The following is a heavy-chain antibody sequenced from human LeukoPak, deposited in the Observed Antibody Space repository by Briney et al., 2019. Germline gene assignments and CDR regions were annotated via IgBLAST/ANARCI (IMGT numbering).Heavy chain of an antibody. CDR2: MNPNSGNT. CDR3: ARRREESLDY. D-gene: IGHD1-26*01. V-gene: IGHV1-8*01. Sequence: ASVKVSCKASGYTFTSYDINWVRQATGQGLEWMGWMNPNSGNTGYAQKFQGRVTMTRNTSISTAYMELSSLKASDTAMYYCARRREESLDYWGQGTLVTVSS. CDR1: GYTFTSYD. J-gene: IGHJ4*02.